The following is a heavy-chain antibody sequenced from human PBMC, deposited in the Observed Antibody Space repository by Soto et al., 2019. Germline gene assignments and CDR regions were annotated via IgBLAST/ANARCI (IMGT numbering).Heavy chain of an antibody. CDR3: ARDQGAEYYDSSGYSV. D-gene: IGHD3-22*01. CDR2: ISAYNGNT. CDR1: GYTFTSYG. Sequence: ASVKVSCKASGYTFTSYGISWVRQAPGQGLEWMGWISAYNGNTNYAQKLQGRVTMTTDTSTSTAYMELRSLRSDDTAVYYCARDQGAEYYDSSGYSVWGQGTMVTVSS. V-gene: IGHV1-18*01. J-gene: IGHJ3*01.